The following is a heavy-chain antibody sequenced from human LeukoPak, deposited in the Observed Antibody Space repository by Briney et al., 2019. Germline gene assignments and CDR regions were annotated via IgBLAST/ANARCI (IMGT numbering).Heavy chain of an antibody. CDR1: GFTFSSYT. V-gene: IGHV3-21*01. J-gene: IGHJ4*02. Sequence: GGSLRLSCTASGFTFSSYTTNWVRQAPAKGLEWVASISSSSTYMYNADSVKGRFTISRDNAKNSLYLQMNSLRAEDTAVYYCAIKKGVVAVAGTFDYWGQGTLVTVSS. CDR2: ISSSSTYM. CDR3: AIKKGVVAVAGTFDY. D-gene: IGHD6-19*01.